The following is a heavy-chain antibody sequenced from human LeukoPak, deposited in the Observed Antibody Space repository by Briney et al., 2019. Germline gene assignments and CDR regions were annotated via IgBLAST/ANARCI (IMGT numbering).Heavy chain of an antibody. V-gene: IGHV5-51*01. J-gene: IGHJ4*02. CDR1: GYIFTSYW. CDR2: IYPGDSDT. Sequence: GESLNTSCKGSGYIFTSYWIGSVRQMPGKGLEWVGIIYPGDSDTRYSPSFQGQVTISADKSISTAYLQWSSLKASDTAMYYCARLLLRHDYFDYWGQGTVVSVSS. CDR3: ARLLLRHDYFDY.